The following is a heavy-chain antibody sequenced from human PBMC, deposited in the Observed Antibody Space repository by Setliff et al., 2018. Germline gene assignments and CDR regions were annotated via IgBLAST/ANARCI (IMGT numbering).Heavy chain of an antibody. J-gene: IGHJ6*02. D-gene: IGHD2-21*01. V-gene: IGHV4-30-4*08. CDR1: GGSISSGDHY. CDR2: IYKGGST. Sequence: SETLSLTCTVSGGSISSGDHYWSWIRQPPGKGLEWIGYIYKGGSTYYNPSLRSRVSMSLDTSKRQVSLNLNSVTAADTGVYYCATRTFAVIPHSGLGLDYFYGMDVWGRGTTVTVSS. CDR3: ATRTFAVIPHSGLGLDYFYGMDV.